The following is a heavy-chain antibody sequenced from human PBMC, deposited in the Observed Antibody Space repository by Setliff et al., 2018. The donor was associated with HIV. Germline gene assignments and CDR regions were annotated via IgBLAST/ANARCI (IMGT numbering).Heavy chain of an antibody. CDR2: SHTYNGNV. J-gene: IGHJ3*02. CDR1: GYTFTTSA. CDR3: AREKESCIGGDCWKNAFDI. D-gene: IGHD2-21*02. Sequence: ASVKVSCKASGYTFTTSAISWVRQAPGKGLQWMGWSHTYNGNVKYERNFRGRVTMTKDASTSTAFMELRSLRSDDTAVYFCAREKESCIGGDCWKNAFDIWGQGTMVTV. V-gene: IGHV1-18*01.